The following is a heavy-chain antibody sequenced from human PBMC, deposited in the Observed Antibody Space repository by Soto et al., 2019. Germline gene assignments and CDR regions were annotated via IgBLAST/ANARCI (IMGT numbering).Heavy chain of an antibody. CDR3: AKPGVLRYFDWLVDP. Sequence: GGSLRLSCAASGFTFSDYYMSWIRQAPGKGPEWVSYISSSGSTIYYADSVKGRFTISRDNAKNSLYLQMNSLRAEDTAVYYCAKPGVLRYFDWLVDPWGQGTLVTVSS. V-gene: IGHV3-11*01. CDR2: ISSSGSTI. CDR1: GFTFSDYY. D-gene: IGHD3-9*01. J-gene: IGHJ5*02.